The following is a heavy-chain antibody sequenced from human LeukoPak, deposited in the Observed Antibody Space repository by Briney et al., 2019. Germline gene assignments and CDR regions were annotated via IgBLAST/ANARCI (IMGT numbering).Heavy chain of an antibody. CDR1: GFTFSSYA. V-gene: IGHV3-43D*04. Sequence: PGGSLRLSCAASGFTFSSYAMSWVRQAPGKGLEWVSLISWDGGSTYYADSVKGRFTISRDNSKNSLSLQMNSLRAEDTALYYCAKDGKNYFDYWGQGTLVTVSS. CDR3: AKDGKNYFDY. CDR2: ISWDGGST. J-gene: IGHJ4*02.